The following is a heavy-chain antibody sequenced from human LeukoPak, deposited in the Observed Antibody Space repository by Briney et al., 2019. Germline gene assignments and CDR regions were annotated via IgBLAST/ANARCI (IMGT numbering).Heavy chain of an antibody. CDR2: IYHSGST. J-gene: IGHJ4*02. CDR3: ARPPMYSSSWPLDY. V-gene: IGHV4-4*02. Sequence: PSETLSLTCAVSGGSISSSNWWSWVRQPPGKGLEWIGEIYHSGSTNYNPSLKSRVTISVDKSKNQFSLKLSSVTAADTAVYYCARPPMYSSSWPLDYWGQGTLVTVPS. CDR1: GGSISSSNW. D-gene: IGHD6-13*01.